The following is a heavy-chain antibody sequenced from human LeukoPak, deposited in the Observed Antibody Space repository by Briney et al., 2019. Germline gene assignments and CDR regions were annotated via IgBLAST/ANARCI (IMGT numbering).Heavy chain of an antibody. D-gene: IGHD6-19*01. CDR1: GYSFTSYW. V-gene: IGHV5-51*01. CDR2: IYPGDSDT. CDR3: ARSVGTVAAQYDAFDI. J-gene: IGHJ3*02. Sequence: GESLKISCKGSGYSFTSYWIGWVRQMPGKGLEWMGIIYPGDSDTRYSPSFQGQVTISADKSISTAYLQWSSLKASDTAMYYCARSVGTVAAQYDAFDIWGQGTMVTVSS.